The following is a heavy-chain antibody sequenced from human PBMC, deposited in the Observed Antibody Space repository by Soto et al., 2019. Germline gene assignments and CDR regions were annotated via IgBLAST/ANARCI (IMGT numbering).Heavy chain of an antibody. D-gene: IGHD6-19*01. CDR2: TYYRSKWYH. CDR3: ARVGVSGTNYYYYGMDV. CDR1: GYSVSSNSAA. V-gene: IGHV6-1*01. Sequence: QTLSLTCAISGYSVSSNSAAWNLIRQSPSRGLEWLGRTYYRSKWYHDYAVSVKSRITINPDTSKNQFSLQLNSVTPEDTAVYYCARVGVSGTNYYYYGMDVWGQGTTVTVSS. J-gene: IGHJ6*02.